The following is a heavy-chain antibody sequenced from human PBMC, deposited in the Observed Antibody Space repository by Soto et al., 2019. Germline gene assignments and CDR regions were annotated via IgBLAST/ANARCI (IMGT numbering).Heavy chain of an antibody. J-gene: IGHJ4*02. D-gene: IGHD2-2*01. Sequence: EVQLVESGGGLVNPGGSLRLSCAASEFTFSSYSMNWVRQAPGKGLEWVSSISSSSSYIYYADSVKGRFTISRDNAKNSLFLQMNGLRADDTAVYYCARYRKQVVPTFFTLYCWGQGSLVTVSS. CDR1: EFTFSSYS. CDR2: ISSSSSYI. V-gene: IGHV3-21*01. CDR3: ARYRKQVVPTFFTLYC.